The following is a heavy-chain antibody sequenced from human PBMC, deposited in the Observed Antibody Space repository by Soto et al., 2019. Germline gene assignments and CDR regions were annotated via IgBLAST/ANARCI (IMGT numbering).Heavy chain of an antibody. J-gene: IGHJ4*02. CDR2: IYSSGAT. CDR1: GASVTSCGYF. Sequence: SETLSLTCGVSGASVTSCGYFWTWIRQVTGKGLEWIGYIYSSGATHYNPSLQSRLSMSLDTSRNQFSLKLTSVTVADTAVYYCARDALSRDSSWGQGTLVTVSS. V-gene: IGHV4-31*02. D-gene: IGHD3-22*01. CDR3: ARDALSRDSS.